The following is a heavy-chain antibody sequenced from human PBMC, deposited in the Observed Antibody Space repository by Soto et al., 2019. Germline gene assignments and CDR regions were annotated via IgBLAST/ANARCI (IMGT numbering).Heavy chain of an antibody. V-gene: IGHV1-69*02. CDR1: GGTFSSYT. Sequence: QVQLVQSGAEVKKPGSSVKVSCKASGGTFSSYTISWVRQAPGQGLEWMGRIIPILGIANYAKKFHGRVTITPDKSTSTAYMELSSLRSEDTAVYYCARSSTQTYYSYMDVWCKGTTVTVSS. CDR2: IIPILGIA. CDR3: ARSSTQTYYSYMDV. J-gene: IGHJ6*03.